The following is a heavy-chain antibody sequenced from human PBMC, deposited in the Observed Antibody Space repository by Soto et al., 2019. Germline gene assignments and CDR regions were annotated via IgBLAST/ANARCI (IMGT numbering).Heavy chain of an antibody. CDR1: GGTFSNHA. Sequence: QVHLVQSGAEVKKPGSSVKVSCKASGGTFSNHAINWVRQAPGQGLEWMGRIIPIFTTTNYAQKFQVRVTITADASHLTAYSELSRLNYADTAVYYCAREVAADGTFREDVFDIWGQGTLVTVSS. V-gene: IGHV1-69*12. J-gene: IGHJ3*02. CDR2: IIPIFTTT. CDR3: AREVAADGTFREDVFDI. D-gene: IGHD6-13*01.